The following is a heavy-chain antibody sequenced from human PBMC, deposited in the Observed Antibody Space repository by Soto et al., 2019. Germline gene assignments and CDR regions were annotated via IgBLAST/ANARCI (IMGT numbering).Heavy chain of an antibody. D-gene: IGHD6-19*01. V-gene: IGHV4-4*02. CDR3: VRDSGNGWKDY. J-gene: IGHJ4*02. CDR1: GGSISSTNW. CDR2: IDHSGST. Sequence: QVQLQESGPGLVKPSGTLSLTCAVSGGSISSTNWWNWVRQPPGKGLEWIGEIDHSGSTNYNPSLEIRGTMPVDKPKYQFSLKLSSVTAADTAVYYCVRDSGNGWKDYWGQGTLVTVSS.